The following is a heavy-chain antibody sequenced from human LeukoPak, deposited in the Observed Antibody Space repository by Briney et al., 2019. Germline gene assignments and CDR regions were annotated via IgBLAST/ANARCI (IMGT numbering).Heavy chain of an antibody. D-gene: IGHD6-19*01. CDR1: GGSISSYY. J-gene: IGHJ4*02. CDR3: ARVGYSSGWANFDY. Sequence: PSETLSLTCTVSGGSISSYYWSWLRQPAGKGLEWIGRIYTSGSTNYNPSLKSRVTISVDTSKNQFSLKLSSVTAADTAVYYCARVGYSSGWANFDYWGQGTLVTVSS. V-gene: IGHV4-4*07. CDR2: IYTSGST.